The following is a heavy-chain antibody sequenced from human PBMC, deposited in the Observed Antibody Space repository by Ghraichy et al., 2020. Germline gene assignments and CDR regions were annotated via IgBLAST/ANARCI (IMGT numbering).Heavy chain of an antibody. CDR1: GYTFTSYG. J-gene: IGHJ4*02. Sequence: ASVKVSFKASGYTFTSYGISWVRQAPGQGLEWMGWISAYNGNTNYAQKLQGRVTMTTDTSTSTAYMELRSLRSDDTAVYYCARAIWFGELLGFDYWGQGTLVTVSS. V-gene: IGHV1-18*01. CDR3: ARAIWFGELLGFDY. CDR2: ISAYNGNT. D-gene: IGHD3-10*01.